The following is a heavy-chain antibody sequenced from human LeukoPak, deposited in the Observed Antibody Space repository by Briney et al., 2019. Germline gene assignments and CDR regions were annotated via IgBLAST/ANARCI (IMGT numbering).Heavy chain of an antibody. D-gene: IGHD3-22*01. Sequence: GGSLRLSCAASGFTVSSNYMSWVRQAPGKGLEWVSVIYSGGSTYYADSVKGRFTISRDNSKNTLYLQMNSLRAEDTAVYYCARDRRTMSQYVVGFDYWGQGTLVTVSS. V-gene: IGHV3-53*01. CDR1: GFTVSSNY. CDR3: ARDRRTMSQYVVGFDY. J-gene: IGHJ4*02. CDR2: IYSGGST.